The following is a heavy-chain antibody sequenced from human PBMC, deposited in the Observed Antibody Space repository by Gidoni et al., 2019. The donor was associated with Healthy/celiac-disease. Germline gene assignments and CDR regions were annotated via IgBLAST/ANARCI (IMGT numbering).Heavy chain of an antibody. J-gene: IGHJ1*01. Sequence: EVQLVESGGGLVQPGRSLRLSCTASGFTFGDYGMGWVRQAPGKGLEWVGFIRSKADGGTTEYAASVKGRFTISRDDSKSIAYLQMNSLKTEDTAVYYCTRAPTNTGYSSGLFQHWGQGTLVTVSS. CDR2: IRSKADGGTT. CDR3: TRAPTNTGYSSGLFQH. CDR1: GFTFGDYG. D-gene: IGHD6-19*01. V-gene: IGHV3-49*04.